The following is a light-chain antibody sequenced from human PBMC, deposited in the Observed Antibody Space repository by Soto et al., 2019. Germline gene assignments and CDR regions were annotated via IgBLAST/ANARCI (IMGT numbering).Light chain of an antibody. J-gene: IGKJ1*01. CDR2: DAS. V-gene: IGKV3-11*01. CDR1: QSVSSY. CDR3: QQRGNWPRT. Sequence: EIVLTQSPATQSVSPGERATLSCRASQSVSSYLAWYQQKPGQAPTLLIYDASNRATGIPARFSGSGSGTDFTLTISSLEPEDFAVYYCQQRGNWPRTFGQGTMVEIK.